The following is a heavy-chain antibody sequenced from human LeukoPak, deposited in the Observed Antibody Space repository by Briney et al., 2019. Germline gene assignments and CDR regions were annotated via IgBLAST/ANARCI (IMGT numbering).Heavy chain of an antibody. Sequence: SVKVSCKASGGTFSSYAISWVRQAPGQGLEWMGGIIPIFGTANYAQKFQGRVTITADESTSTAYMELSSLRSEDTAVYYCARYCSGGSCVDYWGQGTLVTVSS. V-gene: IGHV1-69*13. D-gene: IGHD2-15*01. CDR3: ARYCSGGSCVDY. J-gene: IGHJ4*02. CDR1: GGTFSSYA. CDR2: IIPIFGTA.